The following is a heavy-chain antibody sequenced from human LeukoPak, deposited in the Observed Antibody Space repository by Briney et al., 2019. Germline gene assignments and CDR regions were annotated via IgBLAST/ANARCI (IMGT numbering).Heavy chain of an antibody. CDR2: INPNIGDA. CDR3: ARIDLDGGDSVGFVL. Sequence: ASVKVSCKASGYTFTGYFMHWVRQAPGHGLGWMGWINPNIGDASYAQKFQGRVTMTRVRSLNTAYMELSGLTTDDTDVYYCARIDLDGGDSVGFVLGGRGT. J-gene: IGHJ4*02. CDR1: GYTFTGYF. D-gene: IGHD2-21*02. V-gene: IGHV1-2*02.